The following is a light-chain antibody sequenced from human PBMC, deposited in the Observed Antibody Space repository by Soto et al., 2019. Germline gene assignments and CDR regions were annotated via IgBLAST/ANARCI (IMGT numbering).Light chain of an antibody. J-gene: IGKJ1*01. V-gene: IGKV1-5*03. CDR2: KAS. CDR3: QQYNSFWT. CDR1: HSISSW. Sequence: DIQMTRSPSTLSASVEDRVTMTCRASHSISSWLAWYQQKPGKAPKLLIYKASSLESGVPSRFSGSGSGTEFTLTISSLQPDDFATYYCQQYNSFWTFGQGTKVEIK.